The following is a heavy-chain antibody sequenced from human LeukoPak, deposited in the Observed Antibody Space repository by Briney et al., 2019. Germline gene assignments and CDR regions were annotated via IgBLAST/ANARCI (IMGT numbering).Heavy chain of an antibody. CDR1: GYTFTSDY. D-gene: IGHD1-26*01. CDR2: INPSGGST. V-gene: IGHV1-46*01. J-gene: IGHJ4*02. CDR3: ARDRGWELRWFELDY. Sequence: ASVKVSCKASGYTFTSDYMHWVRQAPGQGLEWMGIINPSGGSTSYAQKFQGRVTMTRDMSTSTVYRELSSLRSEDTAVYYCARDRGWELRWFELDYWGQGTLVTVSS.